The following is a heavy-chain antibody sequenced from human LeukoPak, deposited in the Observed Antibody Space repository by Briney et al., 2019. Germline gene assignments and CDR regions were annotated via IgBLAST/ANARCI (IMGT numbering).Heavy chain of an antibody. J-gene: IGHJ4*02. CDR3: ARDDSSGYYYSFDY. CDR2: IWYDGSNK. Sequence: GGSLRLSCAASGFTFSSYSMNWVRQAPGKGLEWVAVIWYDGSNKYYADSVKGRFTISRDNSKNTLYLQMNSLRAEDTAVYYCARDDSSGYYYSFDYWGQGTLVTVSS. V-gene: IGHV3-33*08. CDR1: GFTFSSYS. D-gene: IGHD3-22*01.